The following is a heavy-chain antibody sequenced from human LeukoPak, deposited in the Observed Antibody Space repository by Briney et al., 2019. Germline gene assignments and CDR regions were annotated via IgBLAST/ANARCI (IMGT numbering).Heavy chain of an antibody. Sequence: AGGSLRLSCAASGFTFSSYAMSWVRQAPGKGLEWVSAISGSGGSTYYADSVKGRFTISRDNSKNTLYLQMNSLRAEDTAVYYCAKGGRDGYNYYFDYWGQGTLVTVSS. D-gene: IGHD5-24*01. CDR3: AKGGRDGYNYYFDY. V-gene: IGHV3-23*01. CDR1: GFTFSSYA. J-gene: IGHJ4*02. CDR2: ISGSGGST.